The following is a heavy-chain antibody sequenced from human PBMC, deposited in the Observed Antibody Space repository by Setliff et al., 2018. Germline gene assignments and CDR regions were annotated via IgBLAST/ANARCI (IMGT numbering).Heavy chain of an antibody. Sequence: PGGSLRLSCASSGFTFGGSAMHWVRQAPGKGLEWVAVIWNDGSNKYYVDSVKGRVTISRDNSKNTLYLQMDSLRADDTAVYYCARDRGVTATYWGQGTLVTVSS. J-gene: IGHJ4*02. CDR1: GFTFGGSA. V-gene: IGHV3-33*01. D-gene: IGHD1-20*01. CDR3: ARDRGVTATY. CDR2: IWNDGSNK.